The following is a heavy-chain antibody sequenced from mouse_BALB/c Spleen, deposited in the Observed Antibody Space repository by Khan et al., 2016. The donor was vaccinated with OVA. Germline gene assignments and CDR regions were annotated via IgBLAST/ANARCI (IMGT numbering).Heavy chain of an antibody. V-gene: IGHV14-3*02. CDR1: GFNFKDTY. CDR2: IDPANGDT. D-gene: IGHD2-5*01. CDR3: TTLYSSPFSY. Sequence: EVKLMEPGAELVKPGASVKLSCTASGFNFKDTYIHWLKERPEQGPEWIGRIDPANGDTKYDPKFQGKATITADTSSNTDYLQLSSLTSEDTAVXYCTTLYSSPFSYWGQGTLVTVSA. J-gene: IGHJ3*01.